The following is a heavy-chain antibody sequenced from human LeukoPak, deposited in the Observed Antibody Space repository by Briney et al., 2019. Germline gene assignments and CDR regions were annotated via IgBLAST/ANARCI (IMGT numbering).Heavy chain of an antibody. J-gene: IGHJ4*02. CDR2: ISGSGDNI. CDR1: GFTFSNYG. Sequence: GGSLRLSCTASGFTFSNYGMSWVRQAPGKGLEWVSSISGSGDNIYYTDSVKGRFTISRDNSKNTLYLQMNSLRGEDTAVYYCAKGPPWGWPFDYWGQGTLVTVSS. CDR3: AKGPPWGWPFDY. V-gene: IGHV3-23*01. D-gene: IGHD3-16*01.